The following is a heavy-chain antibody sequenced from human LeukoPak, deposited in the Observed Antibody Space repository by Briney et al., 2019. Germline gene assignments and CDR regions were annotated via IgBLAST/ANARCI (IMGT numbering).Heavy chain of an antibody. J-gene: IGHJ2*01. CDR3: ARRGTIFGPESL. D-gene: IGHD3-3*01. CDR1: GGSISSYY. CDR2: IYTTGST. Sequence: SETLSLTCTVSGGSISSYYWSWLRQPPRKGLEWIGYIYTTGSTDYNPSLKSRVTISVDTSKIHLSLNLSSVTAADTAVYYCARRGTIFGPESLWGRGTLVTVSS. V-gene: IGHV4-4*09.